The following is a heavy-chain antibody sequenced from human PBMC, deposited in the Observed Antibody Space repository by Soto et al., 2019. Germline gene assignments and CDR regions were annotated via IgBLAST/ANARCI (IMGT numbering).Heavy chain of an antibody. CDR3: TKESRSGSYGES. Sequence: GGSLRLSCAASGFTFSSYAMSWVRQAPGKGLEWVSAITSGDTTYYADPVKGRFTISRDNFKNTLYLRMNSLGVEDTAVYYCTKESRSGSYGESWGQGTMVTVS. J-gene: IGHJ5*02. CDR1: GFTFSSYA. CDR2: ITSGDTT. D-gene: IGHD3-10*01. V-gene: IGHV3-23*01.